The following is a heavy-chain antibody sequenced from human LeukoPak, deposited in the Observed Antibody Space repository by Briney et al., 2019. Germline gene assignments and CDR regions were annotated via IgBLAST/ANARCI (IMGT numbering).Heavy chain of an antibody. D-gene: IGHD5-18*01. J-gene: IGHJ4*02. V-gene: IGHV1-69*04. CDR1: GGTFSNYA. CDR2: IIPILGIA. Sequence: GSSVKVSCKASGGTFSNYAISWVRQAPGQGLEWMGRIIPILGIANYAQKFQGRVTITADKSTSTAYMELSSLRSEDTAVYYCARDRGYSYGYSKSYYFDYWGQGTLVTVSS. CDR3: ARDRGYSYGYSKSYYFDY.